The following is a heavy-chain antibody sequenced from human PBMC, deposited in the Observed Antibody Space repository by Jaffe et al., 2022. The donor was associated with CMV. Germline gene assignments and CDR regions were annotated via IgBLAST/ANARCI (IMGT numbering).Heavy chain of an antibody. CDR1: GYTFTSYG. CDR3: ARFFYDYVWGSYRSNWFDP. V-gene: IGHV1-18*04. CDR2: ISAYNGNT. D-gene: IGHD3-16*02. Sequence: QVQLVQSGAEVKKPGASVKVSCKASGYTFTSYGISWVRQAPGQGLEWMGWISAYNGNTNYAQKLQGRVTMTTDTSTSTAYMELRSLRSDDTAVYYCARFFYDYVWGSYRSNWFDPWGQGTLVTVSS. J-gene: IGHJ5*02.